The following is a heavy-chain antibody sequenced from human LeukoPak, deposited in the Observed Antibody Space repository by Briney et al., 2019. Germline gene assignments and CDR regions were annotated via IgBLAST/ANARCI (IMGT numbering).Heavy chain of an antibody. Sequence: SETLSLTCAVYGGSFSGYYWSWIRQPPGKGLEWIGEINHSGSTNYNPSLKSRVTISVDTSKNQFSPKLSSVTAADTAVYYCARGRTGITIFGVVIIHSGMDVWGKGTTVTVSS. V-gene: IGHV4-34*01. CDR2: INHSGST. D-gene: IGHD3-3*01. CDR1: GGSFSGYY. J-gene: IGHJ6*04. CDR3: ARGRTGITIFGVVIIHSGMDV.